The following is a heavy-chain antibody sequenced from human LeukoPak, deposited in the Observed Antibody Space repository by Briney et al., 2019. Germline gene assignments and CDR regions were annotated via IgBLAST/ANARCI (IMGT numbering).Heavy chain of an antibody. CDR3: AXXAAAAHTHY. Sequence: GASVKVSCKASGYTFTSYGISWVRQAPGQGLEWMGWTSAYNGNTNYAQKLQGRVTMTTDTSTSTAHMELRSLRSDDTAVYYCAXXAAAAHTHYWGQGTLVTVSS. CDR1: GYTFTSYG. V-gene: IGHV1-18*01. J-gene: IGHJ4*02. D-gene: IGHD6-13*01. CDR2: TSAYNGNT.